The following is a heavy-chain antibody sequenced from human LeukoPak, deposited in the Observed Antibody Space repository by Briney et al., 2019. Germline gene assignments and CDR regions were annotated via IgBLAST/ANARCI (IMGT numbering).Heavy chain of an antibody. CDR2: IHSSGNS. J-gene: IGHJ6*02. V-gene: IGHV4-39*01. Sequence: NPSETLSLTCTVSGGSISGTDLYWGWLRQLPGKGLEWIGNIHSSGNSFCNPSLKSRVTISVDTSKNQFSLKLSSVTAADTAVYYCEKDSHLDVWGQGTTVTVSS. D-gene: IGHD2-15*01. CDR3: EKDSHLDV. CDR1: GGSISGTDLY.